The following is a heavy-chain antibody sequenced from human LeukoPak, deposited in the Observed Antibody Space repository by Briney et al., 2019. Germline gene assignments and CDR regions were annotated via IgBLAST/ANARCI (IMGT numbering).Heavy chain of an antibody. J-gene: IGHJ4*02. V-gene: IGHV4-4*07. Sequence: SETLSLTFTVSGGSISSYYWSWIRQPAGKGLEWIGRIYTSGSTNYNPSLKSRVTMSVDTSKNQVSLKLSSVTAADTAVYYCAREIFCSGGSCYSNFDYWGQGTLVTVSS. CDR1: GGSISSYY. D-gene: IGHD2-15*01. CDR2: IYTSGST. CDR3: AREIFCSGGSCYSNFDY.